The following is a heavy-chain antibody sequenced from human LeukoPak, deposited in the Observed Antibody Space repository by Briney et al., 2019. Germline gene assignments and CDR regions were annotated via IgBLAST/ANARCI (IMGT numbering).Heavy chain of an antibody. D-gene: IGHD2-2*01. CDR3: AREPAPMRV. CDR1: GSTFSNYW. CDR2: IKQDGGEK. V-gene: IGHV3-7*01. Sequence: GGSLSLSCAASGSTFSNYWMSWVRLAPGKGLEWVANIKQDGGEKYYVDSVKGRFTISRDNAKNSLYLQRNSLRAEDTAVYYCAREPAPMRVWGQGTLVTVSS. J-gene: IGHJ4*02.